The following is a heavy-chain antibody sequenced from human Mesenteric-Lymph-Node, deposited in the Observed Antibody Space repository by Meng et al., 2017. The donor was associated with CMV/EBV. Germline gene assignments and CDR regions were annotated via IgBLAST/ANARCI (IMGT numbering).Heavy chain of an antibody. CDR2: SNHSGST. V-gene: IGHV4-34*01. CDR1: FSGDY. J-gene: IGHJ4*02. D-gene: IGHD6-13*01. Sequence: FSGDYWSWSRQPPGKRLEWIGESNHSGSTNDNPSLKSRVTIAVDTSKNQFSLKLSSVTAADTAVYYCARNRPPLYSSSWYRIPGAFDYWGQGTLVTVSS. CDR3: ARNRPPLYSSSWYRIPGAFDY.